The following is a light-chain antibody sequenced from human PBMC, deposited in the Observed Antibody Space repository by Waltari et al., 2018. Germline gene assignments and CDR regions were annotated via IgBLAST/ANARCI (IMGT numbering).Light chain of an antibody. V-gene: IGLV2-14*03. J-gene: IGLJ1*01. CDR3: SSFTTSSTYV. CDR1: SSAVGEYNY. CDR2: DVN. Sequence: QSALTQPASVSGSPGQSITISCTATSSAVGEYNYVSWYHQHPGKAPKLMIYDVNNRPSGVSNRFSGSKSGNTASLTISGLLAEDEADYYCSSFTTSSTYVFGTGTKVTVL.